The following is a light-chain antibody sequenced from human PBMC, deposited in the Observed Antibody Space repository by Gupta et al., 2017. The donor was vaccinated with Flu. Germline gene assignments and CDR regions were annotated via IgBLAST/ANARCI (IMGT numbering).Light chain of an antibody. CDR1: QGRGERNGYKY. CDR2: WGS. J-gene: IGKJ4*01. CDR3: MQDLQCPLT. Sequence: VTAGETAYIYCSSSQGRGERNGYKYLAWYRQTPGQAPQLLINWGSTRASGVPDRFSGSGSGTDFTLEISRVEAEDVGVYYCMQDLQCPLTFGGGTKVEIK. V-gene: IGKV2-28*01.